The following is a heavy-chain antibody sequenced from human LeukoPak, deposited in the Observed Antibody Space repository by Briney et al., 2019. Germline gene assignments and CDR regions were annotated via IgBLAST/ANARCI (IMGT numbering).Heavy chain of an antibody. J-gene: IGHJ6*02. CDR3: ARDGCSGGSCYYYYYGMDV. CDR1: GFTFSSYN. V-gene: IGHV3-48*04. Sequence: GGFLRLSCAASGFTFSSYNMSWVRQAPGKGLEWVSNISHNSTVIKYVDSVKGRFTTSRDNAKNSLFLQMNSLRAEDTAVYYCARDGCSGGSCYYYYYGMDVWGQGTTVTVSS. CDR2: ISHNSTVI. D-gene: IGHD2-15*01.